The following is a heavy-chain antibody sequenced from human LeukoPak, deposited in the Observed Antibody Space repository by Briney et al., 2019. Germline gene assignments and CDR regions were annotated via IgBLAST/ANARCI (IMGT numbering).Heavy chain of an antibody. V-gene: IGHV3-53*01. CDR2: IYSGGSA. CDR3: ARDLYYDNSGYYYHDY. CDR1: GFTVRSNY. Sequence: PGGSLRLSCAASGFTVRSNYMSWVRRAPGKGLECVSVIYSGGSAFYSDSVKGRFTVSRDNSKNTLYLQMNSLRAEDTAVYYCARDLYYDNSGYYYHDYWGQGTLVTVSS. J-gene: IGHJ4*02. D-gene: IGHD3-22*01.